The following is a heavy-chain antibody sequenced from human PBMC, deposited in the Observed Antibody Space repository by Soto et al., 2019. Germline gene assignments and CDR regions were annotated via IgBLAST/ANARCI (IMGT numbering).Heavy chain of an antibody. J-gene: IGHJ4*02. V-gene: IGHV1-69*01. CDR3: ASHPKGYNWKGEDY. CDR2: IIPIFGTA. D-gene: IGHD1-1*01. Sequence: QVQRVQSGAEVKKPGSSVKVSCKASGGTFSSYAISWVRQAPGQGLEWMGGIIPIFGTANYAQKFQGRVTITAEESTSTAYMELSSLRSADTDVYYCASHPKGYNWKGEDYWGQGPLVTVTS. CDR1: GGTFSSYA.